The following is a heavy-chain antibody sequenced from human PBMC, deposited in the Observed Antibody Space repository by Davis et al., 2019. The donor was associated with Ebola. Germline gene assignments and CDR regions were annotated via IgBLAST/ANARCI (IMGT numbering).Heavy chain of an antibody. Sequence: GESLKISCAASGFTFSSYWMHWVRQAPGKGLVWVSRINSDGSSTTYADSVKGRFTISRDNAKNTLYLQMNSLRAEATAVYYCARGMPADIVVLVAATPFDYWGQGTLVTVSS. CDR1: GFTFSSYW. D-gene: IGHD2-15*01. CDR2: INSDGSST. CDR3: ARGMPADIVVLVAATPFDY. V-gene: IGHV3-74*01. J-gene: IGHJ4*02.